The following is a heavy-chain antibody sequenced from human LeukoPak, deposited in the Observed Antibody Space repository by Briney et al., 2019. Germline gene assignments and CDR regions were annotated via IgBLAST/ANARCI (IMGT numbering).Heavy chain of an antibody. V-gene: IGHV4-59*08. CDR3: ARHPFSAPFDY. CDR1: GGSMNNYY. Sequence: SEILSLTCIVSGGSMNNYYWSWFRQPPGKGLEWIAYVYQTGDTRYNPSLKSRVSISLDMSKNQFSLKVSSVTATDTAVYYCARHPFSAPFDYWGQGILVTVSS. J-gene: IGHJ4*02. D-gene: IGHD6-19*01. CDR2: VYQTGDT.